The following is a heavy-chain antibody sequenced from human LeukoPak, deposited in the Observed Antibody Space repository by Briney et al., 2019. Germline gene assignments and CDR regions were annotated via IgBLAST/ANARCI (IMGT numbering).Heavy chain of an antibody. CDR3: APIFGDYSDFDY. V-gene: IGHV4-34*01. CDR1: GGSYGSYY. CDR2: INNSGNT. J-gene: IGHJ4*02. Sequence: SSETLSLTCAVDGGSYGSYYWSWVRQPPGKGMEWIGEINNSGNTNYNPSLKSRVPISLDTSKNQFSLRLSSVTAADTALYYCAPIFGDYSDFDYWGQGTLVTVSS. D-gene: IGHD4-17*01.